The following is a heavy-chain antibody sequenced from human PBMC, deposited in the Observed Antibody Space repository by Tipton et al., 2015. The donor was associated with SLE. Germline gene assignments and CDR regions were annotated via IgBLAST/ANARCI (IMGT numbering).Heavy chain of an antibody. D-gene: IGHD3-22*01. CDR1: GASITTSEYF. V-gene: IGHV4-39*07. CDR3: AREASDYYDSSGFQYYFDY. J-gene: IGHJ4*02. CDR2: FYYGGNT. Sequence: TLSLTCTVSGASITTSEYFWGWIRQPPGKGLEWIGIFYYGGNTYYNPSLKSPVSISAGTSKNQFSLKLSSVTAADTAVYYCAREASDYYDSSGFQYYFDYWGQGTLVTVSS.